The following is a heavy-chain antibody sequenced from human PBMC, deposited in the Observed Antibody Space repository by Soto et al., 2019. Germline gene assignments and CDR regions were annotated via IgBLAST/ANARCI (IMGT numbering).Heavy chain of an antibody. Sequence: ASVKVSCTVSGYTLTELSMHWVRQAPGKGLEWMGGFDPEDGETIYAQKFQGRVTMTEDTSTDTAYMELSSLRSEDTAVYYCATLWFGESQYYFDYWGQGTLVTVSS. J-gene: IGHJ4*02. D-gene: IGHD3-10*01. CDR3: ATLWFGESQYYFDY. CDR1: GYTLTELS. CDR2: FDPEDGET. V-gene: IGHV1-24*01.